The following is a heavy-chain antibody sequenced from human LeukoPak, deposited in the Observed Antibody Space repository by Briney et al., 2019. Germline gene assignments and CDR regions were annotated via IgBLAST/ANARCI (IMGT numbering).Heavy chain of an antibody. Sequence: GGSLRLSCAASEFTFSNYAMNWVRQAPGKGLEWVSIIGIYGVTTFHADSEKGRFTISRDNSKNTLYLQMNSLRAEDTAVYYCARGDGLPRRRYFDSWGQGTLVTVSS. J-gene: IGHJ4*02. CDR3: ARGDGLPRRRYFDS. V-gene: IGHV3-23*01. CDR1: EFTFSNYA. CDR2: IGIYGVTT. D-gene: IGHD3/OR15-3a*01.